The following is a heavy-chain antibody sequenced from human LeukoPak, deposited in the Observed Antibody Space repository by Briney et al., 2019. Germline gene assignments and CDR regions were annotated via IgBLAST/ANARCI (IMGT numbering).Heavy chain of an antibody. D-gene: IGHD3-22*01. CDR2: ISSSGSTI. CDR3: ARSHYYDSSGYFDFDY. CDR1: GFTFSSYA. J-gene: IGHJ4*02. Sequence: GGSLRLSCAASGFTFSSYAMSWVRQAPGKGLEWVSYISSSGSTIYYADSVKGRFTISRDNAKNSLYLQMNSLRAEDTAVYYCARSHYYDSSGYFDFDYWGQGTLVTVSS. V-gene: IGHV3-48*04.